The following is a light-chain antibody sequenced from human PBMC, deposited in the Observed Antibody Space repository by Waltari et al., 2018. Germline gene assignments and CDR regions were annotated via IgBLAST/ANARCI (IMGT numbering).Light chain of an antibody. Sequence: IVLTQSPGTLSLSPGERATLSCRASQSFSRSLAWYQQKPGQAPRLLIYGASSRATGVPDRFSGSGSGTDFSLTISRLEPEDFAVYYCQHYVRLPVSFGQGTKVEIK. CDR2: GAS. CDR1: QSFSRS. J-gene: IGKJ1*01. V-gene: IGKV3-20*01. CDR3: QHYVRLPVS.